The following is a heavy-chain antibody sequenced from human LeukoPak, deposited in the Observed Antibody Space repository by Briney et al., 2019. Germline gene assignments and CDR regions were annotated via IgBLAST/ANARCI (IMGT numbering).Heavy chain of an antibody. CDR1: GYTFTSYD. J-gene: IGHJ6*03. V-gene: IGHV1-8*03. D-gene: IGHD4-11*01. CDR2: LNPNSGNT. Sequence: GASVKVSCKASGYTFTSYDINWVRQATGQGLEWMGWLNPNSGNTGYAQKFQGRVTISRNTSINTAYMELSSLRSEDTAVYYCARDSYYYYYMDVWGKGTTVTVSS. CDR3: ARDSYYYYYMDV.